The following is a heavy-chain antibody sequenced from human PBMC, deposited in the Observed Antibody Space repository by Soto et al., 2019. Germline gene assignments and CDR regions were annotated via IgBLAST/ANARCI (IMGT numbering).Heavy chain of an antibody. CDR2: IREDGGEK. D-gene: IGHD3-10*01. CDR1: GLTFSSYW. CDR3: ARGEAIGDAP. V-gene: IGHV3-7*01. Sequence: EEQLVESGGGLVQPGGSLRLSCAASGLTFSSYWMTWVRQAPGKGLEWVANIREDGGEKNYVDSVKGRLTISRDNAKNSLYLQMNSLGVEDTAVYYCARGEAIGDAPWGQGTLVTVSS. J-gene: IGHJ5*02.